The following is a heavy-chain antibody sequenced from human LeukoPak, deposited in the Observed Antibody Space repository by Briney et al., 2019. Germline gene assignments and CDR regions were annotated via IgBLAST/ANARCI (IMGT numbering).Heavy chain of an antibody. D-gene: IGHD3-9*01. J-gene: IGHJ6*02. V-gene: IGHV3-33*01. CDR1: GFTFSSYG. CDR3: ARDLVRATYYYYGMDV. Sequence: PGGSLRLSCAASGFTFSSYGMHWVRQAPGKGLEWVAVIWYDGSNKYYADSVKGRFTISRDNSKNTLYLQMNGLRAEDTAVYYCARDLVRATYYYYGMDVWGQGTTVTVSS. CDR2: IWYDGSNK.